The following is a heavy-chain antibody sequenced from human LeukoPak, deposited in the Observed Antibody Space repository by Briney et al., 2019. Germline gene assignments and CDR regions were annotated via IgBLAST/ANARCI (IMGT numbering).Heavy chain of an antibody. CDR1: GGSFSGYY. Sequence: SETLSLTCAVYGGSFSGYYWSWIHQPPGKGLEWIGEINHSGSTNYNPSLKSRVTISVDTSKNQFSLKLSSVTAADTAVYYCASSERWLVNGMDVWGQGTTVTVSS. D-gene: IGHD4-23*01. V-gene: IGHV4-34*01. J-gene: IGHJ6*02. CDR2: INHSGST. CDR3: ASSERWLVNGMDV.